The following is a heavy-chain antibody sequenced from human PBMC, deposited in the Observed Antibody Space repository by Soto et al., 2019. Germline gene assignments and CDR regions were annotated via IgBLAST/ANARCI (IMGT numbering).Heavy chain of an antibody. CDR3: ARPHYASNTFSSSLDS. J-gene: IGHJ4*02. CDR2: FFHGGST. D-gene: IGHD3-22*01. V-gene: IGHV4-34*12. Sequence: QVQLQQWGAGLLKPSETLSLTCAVYGGSFSGYYWSWFRKPPGKGLECIGEFFHGGSTNYSPSLKSRVTISVHTAKHNFSLELSSVTTADTAVYYCARPHYASNTFSSSLDSGGQGTLVTVSS. CDR1: GGSFSGYY.